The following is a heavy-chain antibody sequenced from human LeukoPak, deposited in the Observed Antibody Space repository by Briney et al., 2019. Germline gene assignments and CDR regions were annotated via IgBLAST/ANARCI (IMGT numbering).Heavy chain of an antibody. CDR1: GFTFSSYE. V-gene: IGHV3-21*05. CDR2: ISGSSSSYI. D-gene: IGHD6-6*01. CDR3: ARDKGTSYLSSFDY. J-gene: IGHJ4*02. Sequence: GGSLRLSCAASGFTFSSYEMNWVRQAPGKGLEWVSYISGSSSSYIYYADSLKGRFTISRDNAKNSLYLQMNSLRAADTAVYYCARDKGTSYLSSFDYWGQGTLVTVSS.